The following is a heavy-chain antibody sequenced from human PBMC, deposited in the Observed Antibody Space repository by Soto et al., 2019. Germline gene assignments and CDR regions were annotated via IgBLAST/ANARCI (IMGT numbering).Heavy chain of an antibody. Sequence: EVHLLESGGGLVQPGGSLRLSCAASGFTFSNYAMTWVRQAPGKGLEWVSVISGTGGGTNNADSAKGRFTTSRDNSKNTRYLQRNSLRAEDTAVYYCAKRAFYGSGIPNYYGMDVWGQGTAVTVSS. J-gene: IGHJ6*02. CDR3: AKRAFYGSGIPNYYGMDV. V-gene: IGHV3-23*01. D-gene: IGHD3-10*01. CDR1: GFTFSNYA. CDR2: ISGTGGGT.